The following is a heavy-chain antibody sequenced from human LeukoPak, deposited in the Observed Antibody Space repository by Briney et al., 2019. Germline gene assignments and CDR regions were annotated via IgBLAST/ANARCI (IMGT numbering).Heavy chain of an antibody. CDR1: GYYITSGYY. CDR2: IYPGGKT. V-gene: IGHV4-38-2*02. D-gene: IGHD3-10*01. J-gene: IGHJ3*02. Sequence: SETLSLTCSVSGYYITSGYYWGWIRQPPGKGLEWIGNIYPGGKTYYNSSLRRRVTISVDTSKNQFSLKLSSVTAADTAVYYCARVRVRAIIDAFDIWGQGTMVTVSS. CDR3: ARVRVRAIIDAFDI.